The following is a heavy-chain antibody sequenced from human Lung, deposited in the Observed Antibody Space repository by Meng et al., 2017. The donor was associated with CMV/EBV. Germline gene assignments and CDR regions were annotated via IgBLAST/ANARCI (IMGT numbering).Heavy chain of an antibody. Sequence: SVXVSXXASGYTFTDYYILWVRQAPGQRLEWLGWFNPNSGGSNYAQKFPGRVTMTRDTSISTAYMEVSRLTSDDTAVYYCAGDLKGTIVRTSGLYGMDVWGKGTTVTVSS. V-gene: IGHV1-2*02. CDR1: GYTFTDYY. D-gene: IGHD4-11*01. CDR3: AGDLKGTIVRTSGLYGMDV. CDR2: FNPNSGGS. J-gene: IGHJ6*04.